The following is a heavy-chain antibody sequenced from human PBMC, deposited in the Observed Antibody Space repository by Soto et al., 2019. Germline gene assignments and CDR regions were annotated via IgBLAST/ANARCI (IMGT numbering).Heavy chain of an antibody. CDR1: GFTFSSYS. J-gene: IGHJ4*02. V-gene: IGHV3-21*01. CDR3: ARGRDIVATIVDY. D-gene: IGHD5-12*01. Sequence: EVQLVESGGGLVKPGGSLRLSCAASGFTFSSYSMNWVRQAPGKGLEWVSSISSSSSYIYYADSVKGRFTISRDNAKNSLYLQMNSLRAEDTAVYYCARGRDIVATIVDYWGQGTLVTVSS. CDR2: ISSSSSYI.